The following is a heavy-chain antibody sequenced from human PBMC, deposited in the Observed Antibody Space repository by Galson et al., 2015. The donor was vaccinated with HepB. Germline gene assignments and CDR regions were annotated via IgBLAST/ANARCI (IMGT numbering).Heavy chain of an antibody. CDR2: ILHSGST. CDR3: ARGASSYDFWSGFYYYGMDV. CDR1: GGSISSYSS. J-gene: IGHJ6*02. Sequence: SETLSLTCAVSGGSISSYSSWSWVRQPPGKGLEWIGEILHSGSTNYNPSLKSRVTISVDKSINEFSLNLSSATAADTAVYYCARGASSYDFWSGFYYYGMDVWGQGTTVTVSS. V-gene: IGHV4-4*02. D-gene: IGHD3-3*01.